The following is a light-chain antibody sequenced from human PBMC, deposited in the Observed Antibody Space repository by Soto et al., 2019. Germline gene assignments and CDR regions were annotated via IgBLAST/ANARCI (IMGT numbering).Light chain of an antibody. J-gene: IGLJ2*01. V-gene: IGLV6-57*04. Sequence: NFMLTQPHSVSESPGKTVAISCTRSSGSIASNYVQWYRQRPGSAPTTVIYKHNQRPSGVPDRFSGSIDSSSNSASLTISGLKTEDEADYYCQSYDSNSVVFGGGTKLTVL. CDR3: QSYDSNSVV. CDR1: SGSIASNY. CDR2: KHN.